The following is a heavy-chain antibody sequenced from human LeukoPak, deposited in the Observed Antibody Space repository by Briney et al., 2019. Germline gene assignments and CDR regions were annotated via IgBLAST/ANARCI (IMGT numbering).Heavy chain of an antibody. D-gene: IGHD3-22*01. V-gene: IGHV3-30*18. CDR1: GFTFSTHG. CDR3: AKGSSVKPANYDSNGPLDY. J-gene: IGHJ4*02. Sequence: PGGSLRLSCAASGFTFSTHGMHWVRQAPGKGLEWVAVISYDGSNKYYADSMKGRFTISRDNSKNTLYLQMNSLRPEDTAVYHCAKGSSVKPANYDSNGPLDYWGQGILVTVSS. CDR2: ISYDGSNK.